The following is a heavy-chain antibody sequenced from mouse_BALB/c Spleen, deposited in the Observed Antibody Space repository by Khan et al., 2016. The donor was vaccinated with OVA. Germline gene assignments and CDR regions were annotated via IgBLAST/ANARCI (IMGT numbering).Heavy chain of an antibody. CDR2: IDPANGYT. CDR1: GFNIKDTY. D-gene: IGHD4-1*01. J-gene: IGHJ3*01. V-gene: IGHV14-3*02. CDR3: ARDYWDVFDY. Sequence: VQLKESGAELVKPGASVKLSCTASGFNIKDTYIHWVKQRPEQGLEWIGRIDPANGYTKFDPKFQGKATIAADPSSNTAYLQLSSLTSEDTAVYFCARDYWDVFDYWGQGTLVSVSA.